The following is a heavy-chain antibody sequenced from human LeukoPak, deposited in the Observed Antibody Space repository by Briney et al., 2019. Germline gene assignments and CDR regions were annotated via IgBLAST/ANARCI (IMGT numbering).Heavy chain of an antibody. J-gene: IGHJ4*02. CDR1: GFSFSAAW. CDR3: VNLGYSD. Sequence: GGSLRLSCEASGFSFSAAWMTWVRQAPGKGLEWVATIKNDGSDKYCVDSVKGRFTLSRDNAKNLVYLQTNSLRVEDTAVYYCVNLGYSDGGQGTLVTVSS. CDR2: IKNDGSDK. D-gene: IGHD5-12*01. V-gene: IGHV3-7*01.